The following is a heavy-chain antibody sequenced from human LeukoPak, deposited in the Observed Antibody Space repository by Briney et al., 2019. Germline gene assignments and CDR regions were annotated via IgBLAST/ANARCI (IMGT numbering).Heavy chain of an antibody. CDR3: ARAPNYYDRSSYYFYLDY. D-gene: IGHD3-22*01. CDR1: GFTFSDYY. V-gene: IGHV3-11*04. J-gene: IGHJ4*02. Sequence: GGSLRLSCAASGFTFSDYYMSWIRQAPGKGLEWVSYISSSGSTIYYADSVKGRFTISRDNAKNSLYLQMNSLRAEDTAVYYCARAPNYYDRSSYYFYLDYWGQGTLVTVSS. CDR2: ISSSGSTI.